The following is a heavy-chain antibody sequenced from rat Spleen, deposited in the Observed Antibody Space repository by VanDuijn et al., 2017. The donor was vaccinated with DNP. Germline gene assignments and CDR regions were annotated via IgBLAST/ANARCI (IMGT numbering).Heavy chain of an antibody. CDR3: ARHVLPLRVWDY. CDR1: GFTFRDYY. D-gene: IGHD1-4*01. V-gene: IGHV5-22*01. CDR2: SSYDGGST. Sequence: EVQLVESGGGLVQPGGSLKLSCAASGFTFRDYYMAWVRQAPTKGLGWVAYSSYDGGSTYNEASVKGRFTISRDNAKSTLYLQMNSLKSEDMATYYCARHVLPLRVWDYWGQGVMVTVSS. J-gene: IGHJ2*01.